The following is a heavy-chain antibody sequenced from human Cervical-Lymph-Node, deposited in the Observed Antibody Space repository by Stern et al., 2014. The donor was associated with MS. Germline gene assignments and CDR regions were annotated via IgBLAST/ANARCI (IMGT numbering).Heavy chain of an antibody. CDR1: GFTFSSYA. Sequence: VQLVQSGGGLVQPGGSLRLSCSASGFTFSSYAMHWVRQAPGKGLEYVSAISSNGGSTSYADSVKGRFTISRDNSKNTLYLQMSSLRAEDTAVYYCVKVDCSGGSCYHYDYWGQGTLVTVSS. V-gene: IGHV3-64D*06. CDR3: VKVDCSGGSCYHYDY. J-gene: IGHJ4*02. D-gene: IGHD2-15*01. CDR2: ISSNGGST.